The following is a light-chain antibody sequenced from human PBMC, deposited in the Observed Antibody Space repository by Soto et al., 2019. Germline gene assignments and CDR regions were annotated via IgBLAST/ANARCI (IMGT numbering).Light chain of an antibody. V-gene: IGKV3-20*01. CDR2: GAS. J-gene: IGKJ1*01. Sequence: EIVLTQSPGTLSSSPGERSTLSCRASQSVSSSYLAWYQQKHGQAPRXXIYGASSRATGIPDRFSGSGSGTDLTITISRLEPEDVEVYDCQQYGSSPQTFGPGTKVEIK. CDR3: QQYGSSPQT. CDR1: QSVSSSY.